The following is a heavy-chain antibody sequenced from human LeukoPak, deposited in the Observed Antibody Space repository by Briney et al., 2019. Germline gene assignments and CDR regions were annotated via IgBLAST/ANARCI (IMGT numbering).Heavy chain of an antibody. CDR2: IYYSGST. CDR1: GGSISSGSYY. V-gene: IGHV4-61*09. Sequence: SQTLSLTCTVSGGSISSGSYYWSWIRQPAGKGLEWIGYIYYSGSTNYNPSLKSRVTISVDTSKNQFSLKLSSVTAADTAVYYCARGGIAPPGYYYYYQMDVWGKGTTVTVSS. D-gene: IGHD6-13*01. J-gene: IGHJ6*03. CDR3: ARGGIAPPGYYYYYQMDV.